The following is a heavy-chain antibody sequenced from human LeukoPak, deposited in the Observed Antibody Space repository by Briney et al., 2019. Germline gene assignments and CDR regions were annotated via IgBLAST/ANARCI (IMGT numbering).Heavy chain of an antibody. CDR3: AKEYGYFQGFDY. D-gene: IGHD4-17*01. CDR1: GFTFRIYS. Sequence: GGSLRLSCAASGFTFRIYSMNWFRQAPGKGLEWVAVISHDGSFTQYADSVKGRFTISRDNSKTTLYLQMGNLRSEDTAVYYCAKEYGYFQGFDYWGQGTLVTVSS. V-gene: IGHV3-30*18. J-gene: IGHJ4*02. CDR2: ISHDGSFT.